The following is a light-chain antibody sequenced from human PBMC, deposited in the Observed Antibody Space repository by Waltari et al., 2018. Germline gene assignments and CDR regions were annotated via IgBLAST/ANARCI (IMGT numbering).Light chain of an antibody. V-gene: IGKV3-20*01. CDR3: HLSGGSPRT. J-gene: IGKJ4*01. CDR1: QTVANTY. CDR2: GAS. Sequence: ESVLTQSPGTLSLSPGERATLSCRATQTVANTYLHWYQLKPGQAPRLLIDGASSRATGIPDRFSGSGSGTDFTLTISRLEPEDFAVYYCHLSGGSPRTFGGGTKVEIK.